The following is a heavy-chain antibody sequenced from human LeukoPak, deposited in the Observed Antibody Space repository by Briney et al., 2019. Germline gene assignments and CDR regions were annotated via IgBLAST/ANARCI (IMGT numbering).Heavy chain of an antibody. Sequence: GGSLRLSCAASGFTFSSYAMHWVRQAPGKGMEWVAVISYDGSNKYYADSVKGRFTISRDNSKNTLYLQMNSLRAEDTAVYYCARQYYYGMDVWGQGTTVTVSS. J-gene: IGHJ6*02. V-gene: IGHV3-30-3*01. CDR2: ISYDGSNK. CDR3: ARQYYYGMDV. CDR1: GFTFSSYA.